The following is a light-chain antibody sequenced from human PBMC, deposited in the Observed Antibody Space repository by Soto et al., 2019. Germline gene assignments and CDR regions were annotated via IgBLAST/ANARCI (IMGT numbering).Light chain of an antibody. CDR1: QSVAGS. Sequence: VLTLSSATLSMSPGERAILSCRASQSVAGSLAWYQQKPGQAPRLLIYDISTRAAAIPARFSGSGSGTDFTLTIISLEPEDFAVYYCQQFSSYPLTFGGGTRLEIK. CDR2: DIS. J-gene: IGKJ5*01. CDR3: QQFSSYPLT. V-gene: IGKV3-11*01.